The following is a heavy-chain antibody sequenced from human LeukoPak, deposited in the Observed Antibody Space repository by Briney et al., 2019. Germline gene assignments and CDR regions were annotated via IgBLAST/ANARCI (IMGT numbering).Heavy chain of an antibody. J-gene: IGHJ4*02. V-gene: IGHV1-18*01. Sequence: ASVKVSCKASGYTFTSYGISWVRQAPGQGLEWMGWISAYNGNTNYAQKFQGRVTMTRDTSISTAYMELSRLRSDDTAVYYCARGQWYRIYCSGGSCYYFDYWGQGTLVTVSS. CDR3: ARGQWYRIYCSGGSCYYFDY. D-gene: IGHD2-15*01. CDR1: GYTFTSYG. CDR2: ISAYNGNT.